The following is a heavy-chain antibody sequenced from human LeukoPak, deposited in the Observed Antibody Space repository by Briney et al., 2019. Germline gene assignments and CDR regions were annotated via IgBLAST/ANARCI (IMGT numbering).Heavy chain of an antibody. D-gene: IGHD3-22*01. CDR2: IKHDGRDK. J-gene: IGHJ4*02. Sequence: GGSLRLSCAASGFTFNNYWMTWVRQAPGKGLEWVATIKHDGRDKHYVDSVKGRFAISRDNANNSVHLQMNSLRAEDTAMYFCARSYTASGYYYGVAYWGQGTLVSVSS. CDR3: ARSYTASGYYYGVAY. CDR1: GFTFNNYW. V-gene: IGHV3-7*01.